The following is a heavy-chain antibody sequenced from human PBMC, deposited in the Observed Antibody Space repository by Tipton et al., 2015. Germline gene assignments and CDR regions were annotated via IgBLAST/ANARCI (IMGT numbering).Heavy chain of an antibody. CDR3: ARKRLWSGGWWHGTNELDYYHGMDV. V-gene: IGHV4-38-2*01. CDR1: GYSIGGAYH. CDR2: ISHSGNT. D-gene: IGHD6-19*01. Sequence: TLSLTCAVSGYSIGGAYHWDWIRQPPGKGLEWIGSISHSGNTYYNPSLKTRVTISIDTSKNQFSLKLRSVTAADTAVYYCARKRLWSGGWWHGTNELDYYHGMDVWGQGTTVTVSS. J-gene: IGHJ6*02.